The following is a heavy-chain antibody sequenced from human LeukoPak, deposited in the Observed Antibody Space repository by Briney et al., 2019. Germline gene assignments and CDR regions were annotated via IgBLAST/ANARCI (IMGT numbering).Heavy chain of an antibody. CDR1: GGSISSSSYS. J-gene: IGHJ6*02. CDR2: ISYSGST. CDR3: ARQLAAAGKFYYYYGMDV. Sequence: PSETLSLTCTVSGGSISSSSYSWGWIRQPPGTGLEWIVSISYSGSTYYNPSLKSRVTISVDTSKNQFSLRLSSVTAADTAVYYCARQLAAAGKFYYYYGMDVWGQGTTVTVSS. V-gene: IGHV4-39*01. D-gene: IGHD6-13*01.